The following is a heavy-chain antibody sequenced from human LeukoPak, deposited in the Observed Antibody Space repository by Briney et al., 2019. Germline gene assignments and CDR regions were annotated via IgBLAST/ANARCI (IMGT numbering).Heavy chain of an antibody. V-gene: IGHV4-59*08. Sequence: PSETLSLTCTVSGGYISSYYWSWIRQSPGKGLEWIGYMYYSGSTNCNPSLKSRVTISLDTSKNQLSLKLSSVTAADTAVYYCARQRPYYYGGSGYYDPWGQGILVTVSS. D-gene: IGHD3-22*01. J-gene: IGHJ5*02. CDR3: ARQRPYYYGGSGYYDP. CDR1: GGYISSYY. CDR2: MYYSGST.